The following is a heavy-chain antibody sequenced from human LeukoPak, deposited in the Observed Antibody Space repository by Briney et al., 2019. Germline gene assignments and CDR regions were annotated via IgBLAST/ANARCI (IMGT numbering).Heavy chain of an antibody. CDR2: IYYSGST. Sequence: SETLSLTCTVSGGSVSSGSYYWSWIRQPPGKGLEWIGYIYYSGSTNYNPSLKSRVTISVDTSKNQFSLKLSSVTAADTAMYYCARLLYYDILTGYYSSEAFDIWGQGTMVTVSS. J-gene: IGHJ3*02. V-gene: IGHV4-61*01. CDR3: ARLLYYDILTGYYSSEAFDI. CDR1: GGSVSSGSYY. D-gene: IGHD3-9*01.